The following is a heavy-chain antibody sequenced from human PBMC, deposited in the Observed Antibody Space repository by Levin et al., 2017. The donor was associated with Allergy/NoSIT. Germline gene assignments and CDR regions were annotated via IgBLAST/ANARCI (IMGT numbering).Heavy chain of an antibody. D-gene: IGHD2-15*01. J-gene: IGHJ4*02. Sequence: GGSLRLSCVASGFTFSSYGMHWVRQAPGKGLEWVAVISHDGSNEFYADSVEGRFTISRDNSKNTLYLQMNSLRAEDTAVYYCAKPIGYCSGGSCYAFDYWGQGTLVTVSS. CDR2: ISHDGSNE. V-gene: IGHV3-30*18. CDR1: GFTFSSYG. CDR3: AKPIGYCSGGSCYAFDY.